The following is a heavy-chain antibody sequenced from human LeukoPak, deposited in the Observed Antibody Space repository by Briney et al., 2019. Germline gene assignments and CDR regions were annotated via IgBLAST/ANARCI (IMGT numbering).Heavy chain of an antibody. D-gene: IGHD3-16*01. CDR2: INPNSGGT. Sequence: ASAKVSCKTSGYTFTGYYIHWVRQAPGQGLEWMGWINPNSGGTKYAQKFQGRVTMARDTSINTAYMGLNTLTSDDTAMYYCARDGPLGGAFDTWGQGTLVTVSS. CDR3: ARDGPLGGAFDT. CDR1: GYTFTGYY. V-gene: IGHV1-2*02. J-gene: IGHJ3*02.